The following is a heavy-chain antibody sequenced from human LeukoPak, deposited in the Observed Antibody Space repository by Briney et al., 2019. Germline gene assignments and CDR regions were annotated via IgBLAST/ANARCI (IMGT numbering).Heavy chain of an antibody. V-gene: IGHV3-21*01. Sequence: GGSLRLSCAASGFTFSSYSMTWVRQAPGKGLEWVSSISSSSSYIYYADSVKGRFTISRDNAKHSLYLQMNSLRAEDTAVYYCARDAAGCSGGSCYSAEYFQHWGQGTLVTVSS. CDR1: GFTFSSYS. D-gene: IGHD2-15*01. J-gene: IGHJ1*01. CDR2: ISSSSSYI. CDR3: ARDAAGCSGGSCYSAEYFQH.